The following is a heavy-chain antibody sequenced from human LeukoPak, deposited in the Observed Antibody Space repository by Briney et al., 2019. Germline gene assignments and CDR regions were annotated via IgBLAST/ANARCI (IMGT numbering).Heavy chain of an antibody. CDR2: IYPGDSDT. CDR3: ARRTYYYDSSGYYYYYFDY. D-gene: IGHD3-22*01. Sequence: GESLKISCKGSGYSFTSYWIGWVRQMPGKGLEWMGIIYPGDSDTRYSPSFQGQVTISADKSISTAYLQWSSLKASDTAMYYCARRTYYYDSSGYYYYYFDYWGQGTLDTVSS. J-gene: IGHJ4*02. CDR1: GYSFTSYW. V-gene: IGHV5-51*01.